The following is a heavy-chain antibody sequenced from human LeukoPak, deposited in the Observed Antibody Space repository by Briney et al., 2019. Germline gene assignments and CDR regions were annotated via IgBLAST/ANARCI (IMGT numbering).Heavy chain of an antibody. CDR2: IGTAGDT. J-gene: IGHJ6*02. CDR1: GFTFSSCD. D-gene: IGHD2-15*01. CDR3: ARGFRDCSGGSCYSPHPVYYYYYGMDV. V-gene: IGHV3-13*01. Sequence: GGSLRLSCAASGFTFSSCDMHWVRQAPGKGLEWVSAIGTAGDTYYPGSVKGRFTISRENAKNSLYLQMNSLRAGDTAVYYCARGFRDCSGGSCYSPHPVYYYYYGMDVWGQGTTVTVSS.